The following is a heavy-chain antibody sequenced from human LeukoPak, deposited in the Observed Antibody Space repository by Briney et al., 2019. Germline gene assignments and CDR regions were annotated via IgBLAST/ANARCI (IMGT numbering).Heavy chain of an antibody. D-gene: IGHD1-20*01. J-gene: IGHJ5*02. V-gene: IGHV4-38-2*02. CDR1: GYSISSGYY. CDR2: IYHSGST. CDR3: ARGGPFSITGTTFFDP. Sequence: PSETLSLTCTVSGYSISSGYYWGWIRQPPGKGLEWIGSIYHSGSTYYNPSLKSRVTISVDTSKNQFSLKLSSVTAADTAVYYCARGGPFSITGTTFFDPWGQGTLVTVSS.